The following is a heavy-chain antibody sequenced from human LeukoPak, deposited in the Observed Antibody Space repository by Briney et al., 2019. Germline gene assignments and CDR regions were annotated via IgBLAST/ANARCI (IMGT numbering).Heavy chain of an antibody. Sequence: PGGSLRLSCTASGFTLSSYSMTWVRQAPGKGLEWVSSISSGGSYIYYADSVKGRFTTSRDNARNSLYLQMNSLRAEDTAVHYCARDPTVAEAWWGQGTQVTVSS. D-gene: IGHD6-13*01. CDR1: GFTLSSYS. J-gene: IGHJ4*02. CDR3: ARDPTVAEAW. V-gene: IGHV3-21*01. CDR2: ISSGGSYI.